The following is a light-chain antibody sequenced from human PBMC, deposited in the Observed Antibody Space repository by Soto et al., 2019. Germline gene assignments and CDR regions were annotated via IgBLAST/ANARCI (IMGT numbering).Light chain of an antibody. CDR2: EVS. V-gene: IGLV2-14*01. J-gene: IGLJ2*01. CDR1: SSDVGGYNY. Sequence: QSVSVSGSPGQSITISCTGTSSDVGGYNYVSWYQHHPGKAPKLMIYEVSNRPSGVSNRFSGSKSGNTASLTISGLQAEDEADYYCSSYTSSSTLVVFGGGTKLTVL. CDR3: SSYTSSSTLVV.